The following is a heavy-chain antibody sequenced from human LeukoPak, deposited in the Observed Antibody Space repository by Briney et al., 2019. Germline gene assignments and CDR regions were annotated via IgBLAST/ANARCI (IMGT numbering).Heavy chain of an antibody. CDR3: ARASTEYSSSGGALAFDI. CDR1: GGSISSHY. CDR2: IYYSGST. V-gene: IGHV4-59*11. Sequence: SETLSLTCTVSGGSISSHYWSWIRQPPGKGLDWIGYIYYSGSTNYNPSLKSRVTISVDTSKNQFSLKLSSVTAADTAVYYCARASTEYSSSGGALAFDIWGQGTMVTVSS. J-gene: IGHJ3*02. D-gene: IGHD6-6*01.